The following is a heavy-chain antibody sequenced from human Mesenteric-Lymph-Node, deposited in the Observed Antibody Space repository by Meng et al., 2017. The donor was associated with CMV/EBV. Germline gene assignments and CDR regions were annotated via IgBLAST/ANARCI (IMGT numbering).Heavy chain of an antibody. CDR2: IYSGGST. V-gene: IGHV3-53*01. J-gene: IGHJ4*02. CDR3: AKPWFGELFSEFDY. D-gene: IGHD3-10*01. CDR1: GFTVSSNY. Sequence: CADSGFTVSSNYMSWVRQAPGKGLEWVSVIYSGGSTYYADSVKGRFTISRDNFKNTLYLQMNSLRAEDTAVYYCAKPWFGELFSEFDYWGQGTLVTVSS.